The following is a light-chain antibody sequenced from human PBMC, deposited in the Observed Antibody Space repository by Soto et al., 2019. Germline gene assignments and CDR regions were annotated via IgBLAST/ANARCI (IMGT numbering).Light chain of an antibody. Sequence: QSVLTQPASVSGSPGQSITISCTGTSSDVGGYNYVSWYQQHPGKAPKLMIYEVSNRPSGVSNRFSGSESGNTASLTISGLQAEDEADYYCSSYTRSSPVVFGGGTTVTVL. J-gene: IGLJ2*01. CDR2: EVS. V-gene: IGLV2-14*01. CDR3: SSYTRSSPVV. CDR1: SSDVGGYNY.